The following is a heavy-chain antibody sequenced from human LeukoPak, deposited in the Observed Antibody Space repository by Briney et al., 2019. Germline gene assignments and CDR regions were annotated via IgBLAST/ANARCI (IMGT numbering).Heavy chain of an antibody. Sequence: GGXLRLSCADSGFTFSGYDMRWVRQAPGKGLERVSAISGSGGRTYYEETVKGRFTISRDNSKNTLYLQMNSLRAEDTAVYYCAKGRDYYFDYWGQGTLVTVSS. CDR2: ISGSGGRT. CDR1: GFTFSGYD. V-gene: IGHV3-23*01. CDR3: AKGRDYYFDY. J-gene: IGHJ4*02. D-gene: IGHD3-10*01.